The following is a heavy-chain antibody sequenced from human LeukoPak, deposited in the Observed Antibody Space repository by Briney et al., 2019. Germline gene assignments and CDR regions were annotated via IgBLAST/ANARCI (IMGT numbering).Heavy chain of an antibody. Sequence: GGSLRLSCVASGFSLSDYWVTWVRQAPGKGLEWVANIKEDGSEKYYVDSVKGRFTISRDNVKNSVNLQMNSLRADDTALYYCVRAPLDFWSGYYIRGYYFDLWGQGTLVTVSS. V-gene: IGHV3-7*01. CDR2: IKEDGSEK. CDR3: VRAPLDFWSGYYIRGYYFDL. J-gene: IGHJ4*02. D-gene: IGHD3-3*01. CDR1: GFSLSDYW.